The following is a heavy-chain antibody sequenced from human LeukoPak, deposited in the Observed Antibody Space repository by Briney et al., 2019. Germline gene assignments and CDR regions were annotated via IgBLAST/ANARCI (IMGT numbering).Heavy chain of an antibody. D-gene: IGHD3-3*02. CDR2: IFYSGST. V-gene: IGHV4-59*08. CDR3: ARSNHFWSGFLDT. CDR1: GGSISGYY. J-gene: IGHJ4*02. Sequence: SETLSLTCIVSGGSISGYYWSWIRQPPGKGLEWIGYIFYSGSTNYNPSLKSRVTISVDTSKNQFSLKLSSVTAADTAVYFCARSNHFWSGFLDTWGQGTLVTVSS.